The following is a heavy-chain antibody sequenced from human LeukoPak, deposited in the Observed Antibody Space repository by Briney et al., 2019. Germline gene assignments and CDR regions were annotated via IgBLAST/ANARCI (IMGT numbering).Heavy chain of an antibody. CDR3: ARVGYDILTGPSPMFDY. Sequence: GASVKVSCKASGYTFTSYGISWVRQAPGQGLEWMGWISAYNGNINYAQKLQGRVTMTTDTSTSTAYMELRSLRSGDTAVYYCARVGYDILTGPSPMFDYWGQGTLVTVSS. J-gene: IGHJ4*02. D-gene: IGHD3-9*01. CDR1: GYTFTSYG. CDR2: ISAYNGNI. V-gene: IGHV1-18*01.